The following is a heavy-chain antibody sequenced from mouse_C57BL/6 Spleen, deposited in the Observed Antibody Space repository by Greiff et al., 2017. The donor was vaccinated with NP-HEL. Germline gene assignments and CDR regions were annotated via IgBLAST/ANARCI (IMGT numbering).Heavy chain of an antibody. V-gene: IGHV2-6*01. Sequence: VQVVESGPGLVAPSQSLSITCTVSGFSLTSYGVDWVRQSPGKGLEWLGVIWGVGSTNYNSALKSRLSISKDNSKSQVFLKMNSLQTDDTAMYYCASYYYGSSNWFAYWGQGTLVTVSA. J-gene: IGHJ3*01. CDR1: GFSLTSYG. D-gene: IGHD1-1*01. CDR2: IWGVGST. CDR3: ASYYYGSSNWFAY.